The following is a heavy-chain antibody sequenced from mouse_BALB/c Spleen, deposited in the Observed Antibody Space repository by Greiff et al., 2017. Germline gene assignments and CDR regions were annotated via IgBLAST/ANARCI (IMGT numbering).Heavy chain of an antibody. CDR2: IYPGGGYT. CDR3: ARTKVMDY. Sequence: VQLQQSGAELVRPGTSVKISCKASGYTFTNYWLGWVKQRPGDGLEWIGDIYPGGGYTNYNEKFKGKATLTADTSSSTAYMQLSSLTSEDSAVYFCARTKVMDYWGQGTSVTVSS. J-gene: IGHJ4*01. V-gene: IGHV1-63*02. CDR1: GYTFTNYW.